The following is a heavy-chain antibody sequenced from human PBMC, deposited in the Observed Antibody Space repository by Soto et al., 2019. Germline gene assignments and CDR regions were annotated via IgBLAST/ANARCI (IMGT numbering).Heavy chain of an antibody. CDR3: ARGKDQYNTLTYSYYDQ. CDR2: INNDGSTT. J-gene: IGHJ5*02. CDR1: GFTCSSYW. D-gene: IGHD3-10*01. V-gene: IGHV3-74*01. Sequence: GGSLRLSCAASGFTCSSYWTHWVRQAPGEGLVWVSRINNDGSTTTYADSVKGRFTISRDNAKNTLYLQMNSLGAEDTAVYYCARGKDQYNTLTYSYYDQWGQGTLVTVSS.